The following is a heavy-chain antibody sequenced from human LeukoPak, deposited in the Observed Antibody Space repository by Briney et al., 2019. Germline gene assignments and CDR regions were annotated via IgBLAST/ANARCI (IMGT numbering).Heavy chain of an antibody. J-gene: IGHJ4*02. V-gene: IGHV3-23*01. CDR1: GFTFSSYA. D-gene: IGHD2-21*02. CDR3: AKDSRSTLPRGRLDY. CDR2: ISGSGGTT. Sequence: GGSLRLSCAASGFTFSSYAMSWVRQAPGKGLEWVSGISGSGGTTYYADSVKGRFTISRDNSKNMYLQMNSLRAEDTAAYYCAKDSRSTLPRGRLDYWGQGTLVTVSS.